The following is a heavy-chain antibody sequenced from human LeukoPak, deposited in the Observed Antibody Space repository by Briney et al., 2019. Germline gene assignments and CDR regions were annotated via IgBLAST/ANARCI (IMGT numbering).Heavy chain of an antibody. CDR1: GGSISSYY. Sequence: SETLSLTCTVSGGSISSYYWSWIRQPPGKGLEWIGYIYYSGSTKYNPSLKSRVTISVDTSKNQFSLKLSSVTAADTAVYYCARRPPAGSPRYWGQGTLVTVSS. J-gene: IGHJ4*02. V-gene: IGHV4-59*12. CDR2: IYYSGST. CDR3: ARRPPAGSPRY. D-gene: IGHD1-14*01.